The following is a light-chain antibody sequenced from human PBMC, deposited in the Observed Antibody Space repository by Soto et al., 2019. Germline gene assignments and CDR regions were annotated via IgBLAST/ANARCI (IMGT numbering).Light chain of an antibody. CDR1: QSITSSY. CDR2: GAS. V-gene: IGKV3-20*01. CDR3: QQYGSSPWT. Sequence: EIVLTQSPGTLSLSPGERATLSCRASQSITSSYLAWHQQKPGQAPRLLIYGASTRATGLPDRFSGSGSGTDFTLTISMLEPEDFAVYYCQQYGSSPWTFGQGTKVQIK. J-gene: IGKJ1*01.